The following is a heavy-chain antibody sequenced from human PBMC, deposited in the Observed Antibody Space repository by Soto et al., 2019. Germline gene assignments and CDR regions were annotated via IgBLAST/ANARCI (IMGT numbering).Heavy chain of an antibody. CDR3: ARHNRYSSTWFEGWFDP. CDR2: IHPGDSDT. J-gene: IGHJ5*02. CDR1: GYSFTNYW. Sequence: LGESLKISCQGSGYSFTNYWVGWVRQIPGRGLEWMGIIHPGDSDTRYSPFFQGQVTISADKSISTAYLQWSSLKASDTAMYYCARHNRYSSTWFEGWFDPWGQGTLVTVS. V-gene: IGHV5-51*01. D-gene: IGHD6-13*01.